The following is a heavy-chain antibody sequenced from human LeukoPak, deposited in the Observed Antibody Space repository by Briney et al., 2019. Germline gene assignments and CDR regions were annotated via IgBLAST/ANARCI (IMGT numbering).Heavy chain of an antibody. Sequence: PSETLSLTCTVSGGPISSYYWSWIRQPPGKGLEWIGYIYYSGSTNYNPSLKSRVTISVDTSKNQFSLKLSSVTAADTAVYYCARDTGSGSIHFDYWGQRTLVTVSS. J-gene: IGHJ4*02. V-gene: IGHV4-59*01. CDR2: IYYSGST. CDR3: ARDTGSGSIHFDY. CDR1: GGPISSYY. D-gene: IGHD6-19*01.